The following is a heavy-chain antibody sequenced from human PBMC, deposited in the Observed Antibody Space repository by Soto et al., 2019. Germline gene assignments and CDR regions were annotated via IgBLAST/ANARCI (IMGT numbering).Heavy chain of an antibody. CDR3: ARDGLGARDVTDN. D-gene: IGHD3-16*01. Sequence: EVQLVESGGGLVQPGGSLRLSCAASGFTFSSYSMNWVRQAPGKGLEWVSYISSSSRTKYYADSVKGRFTISRDNAKNSVYLQMNSLRAEDPSVYYCARDGLGARDVTDNWGQGTLLTVSS. CDR2: ISSSSRTK. V-gene: IGHV3-48*01. J-gene: IGHJ4*02. CDR1: GFTFSSYS.